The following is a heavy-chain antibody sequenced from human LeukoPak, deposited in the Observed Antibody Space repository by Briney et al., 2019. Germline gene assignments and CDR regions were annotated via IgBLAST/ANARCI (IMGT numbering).Heavy chain of an antibody. D-gene: IGHD5-18*01. CDR1: GGTFSSYA. CDR2: ITPIFGTA. Sequence: SVKVSCKASGGTFSSYAISWVRQAPGQGLEWMGGITPIFGTANYAQKFQGRVTITADESTSTAYMELSSLRSEDTAVYYCARGQGIQPTDAFDIWGQGTMVTVSS. J-gene: IGHJ3*02. V-gene: IGHV1-69*13. CDR3: ARGQGIQPTDAFDI.